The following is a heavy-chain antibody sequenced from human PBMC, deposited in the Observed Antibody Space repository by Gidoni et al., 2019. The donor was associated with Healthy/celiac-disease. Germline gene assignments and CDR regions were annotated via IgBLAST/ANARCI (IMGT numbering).Heavy chain of an antibody. J-gene: IGHJ6*02. CDR2: IRSKAYGGTT. CDR3: TRELDV. V-gene: IGHV3-49*04. Sequence: EVQLVESGGGLVQPGRSLRLSCTASGFTFGDYAMSWVRQAPGKGLEWVGFIRSKAYGGTTEYAASVKGRFTISRDDSKSIAYLQMNSLKTEDTAVYYCTRELDVWGQGTTVTVSS. CDR1: GFTFGDYA.